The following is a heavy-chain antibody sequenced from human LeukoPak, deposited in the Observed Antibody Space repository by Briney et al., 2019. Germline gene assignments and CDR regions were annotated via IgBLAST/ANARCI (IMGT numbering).Heavy chain of an antibody. CDR3: ARSMLLLWVGESVGWFDP. CDR2: INPNSGGT. D-gene: IGHD3-10*01. J-gene: IGHJ5*02. CDR1: GYTFTGYY. V-gene: IGHV1-2*02. Sequence: GASVKVSCKASGYTFTGYYMHWVRQAPGQGLEWMGWINPNSGGTNYAQKFQGRVTMTRDTSISTAYMELSRLRSDDTAVYYCARSMLLLWVGESVGWFDPWGQGTLVTVSS.